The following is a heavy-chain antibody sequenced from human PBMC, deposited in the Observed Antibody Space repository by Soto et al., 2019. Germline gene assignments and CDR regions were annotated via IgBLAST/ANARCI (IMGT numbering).Heavy chain of an antibody. V-gene: IGHV1-2*02. Sequence: ASVNVSCKTSGYTFSDHYTHWVRQAPGQGLEWMGWINPNSGGTGYAEKFQGRVTMTRDTSISTAYMELNRLNSDDTAVYYCVRGGPVAGPTSSEAYHPFDFWGQGTLVTVSS. CDR2: INPNSGGT. D-gene: IGHD6-19*01. CDR3: VRGGPVAGPTSSEAYHPFDF. CDR1: GYTFSDHY. J-gene: IGHJ4*02.